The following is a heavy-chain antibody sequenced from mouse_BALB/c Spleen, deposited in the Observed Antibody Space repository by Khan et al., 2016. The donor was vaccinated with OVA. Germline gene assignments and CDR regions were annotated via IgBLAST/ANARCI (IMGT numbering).Heavy chain of an antibody. CDR1: GYSITSDYA. CDR3: ARDGSRYNYATDY. J-gene: IGHJ4*01. Sequence: EVELQESGPGLVKPSQSLSLTCTVTGYSITSDYAWNWIRQFPGNKLEWMGYISYSGSTNYNPSLKSRISITRDTSKNQFFLQLSSVTTEDTATYYCARDGSRYNYATDYWGQGTAVTVSS. CDR2: ISYSGST. D-gene: IGHD2-3*01. V-gene: IGHV3-2*02.